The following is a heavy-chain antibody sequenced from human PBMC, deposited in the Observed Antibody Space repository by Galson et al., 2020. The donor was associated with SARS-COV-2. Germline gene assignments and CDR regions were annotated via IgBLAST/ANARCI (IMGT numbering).Heavy chain of an antibody. D-gene: IGHD4-17*01. CDR2: VYMGGST. CDR3: TSTVVTPDYFHS. CDR1: GFTVSSDY. J-gene: IGHJ4*02. V-gene: IGHV3-66*02. Sequence: GGSLRLSCAASGFTVSSDYMSWVRQAPGKGLEWVSIVYMGGSTRYADSVKGRFTISRDTSKNTVYLQMNSLRGEDTGVYYCTSTVVTPDYFHSGGQGTLVTVSS.